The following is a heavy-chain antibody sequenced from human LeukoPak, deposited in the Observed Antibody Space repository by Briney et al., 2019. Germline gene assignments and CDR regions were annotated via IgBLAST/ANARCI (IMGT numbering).Heavy chain of an antibody. Sequence: GGSLRLSCVASGLTFTNAWMSWVRQAPGKGLEWVGRIKSKSDGGTTDYAAPVKGRFTISRDDSKNTLYLQMNSLKTEDTAVYYCTRASDCSSTSCYALDYWGQGTLVTVSS. D-gene: IGHD2-2*01. CDR1: GLTFTNAW. CDR3: TRASDCSSTSCYALDY. V-gene: IGHV3-15*01. CDR2: IKSKSDGGTT. J-gene: IGHJ4*02.